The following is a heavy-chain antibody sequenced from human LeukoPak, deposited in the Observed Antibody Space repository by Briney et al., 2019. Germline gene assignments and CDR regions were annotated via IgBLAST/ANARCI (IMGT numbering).Heavy chain of an antibody. V-gene: IGHV4-39*01. CDR1: GGSISGSSYY. D-gene: IGHD3-22*01. J-gene: IGHJ4*02. Sequence: SETLSLTCTVSGGSISGSSYYWGWIRQPPGNGLEWIGSIYYSGSTYYNPSLKSRVTISVDTSKNQFSLKLSSVTAADTAVYYCALKPVYYDSCGSTDYWGQRTLVTVSS. CDR2: IYYSGST. CDR3: ALKPVYYDSCGSTDY.